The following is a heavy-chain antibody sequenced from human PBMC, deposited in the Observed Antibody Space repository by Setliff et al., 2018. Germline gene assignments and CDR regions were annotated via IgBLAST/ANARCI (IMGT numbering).Heavy chain of an antibody. CDR3: TRGTFSDFWSGDYYDY. J-gene: IGHJ4*02. D-gene: IGHD3-3*01. V-gene: IGHV3-74*01. Sequence: GGSLRLSCAASGFTFSKYWMYWVRQTPGKGLVWVSRINFDGSSTNYADSVKGRFTISRDNAKNSLDLQMNSLRAEDSAMYYCTRGTFSDFWSGDYYDYWGRGTLVTVSS. CDR1: GFTFSKYW. CDR2: INFDGSST.